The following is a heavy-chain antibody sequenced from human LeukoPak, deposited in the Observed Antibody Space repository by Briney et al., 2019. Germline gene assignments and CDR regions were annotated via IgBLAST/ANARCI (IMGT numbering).Heavy chain of an antibody. CDR3: TKRCTMVRGPTARSAPLGW. CDR1: GFTFSRYA. J-gene: IGHJ4*02. Sequence: GGSQRLSCAASGFTFSRYAMSWVRQAPGKGLEWVSAISGSGGSTYYADSVKGRFTISRDNSKNTLYLQMNSLRAEDTAVYYCTKRCTMVRGPTARSAPLGWWGQGTLLTVSS. V-gene: IGHV3-23*01. CDR2: ISGSGGST. D-gene: IGHD3-10*01.